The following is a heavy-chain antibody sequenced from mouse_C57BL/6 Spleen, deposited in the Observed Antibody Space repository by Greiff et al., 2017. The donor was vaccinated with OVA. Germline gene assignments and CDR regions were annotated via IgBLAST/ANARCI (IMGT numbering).Heavy chain of an antibody. CDR3: SKSDAMDY. CDR1: GYTFTSYW. CDR2: IDPSDSNT. V-gene: IGHV1-50*01. J-gene: IGHJ4*01. Sequence: QVQLQQPGAELVKPGASVKLSCKASGYTFTSYWMQWVKQRPGQGLEWIGEIDPSDSNTNYNQQFNGQATLTVDTSSSTAYMQLSSQTSEDAAVYYWSKSDAMDYWGQGTSVTVSS. D-gene: IGHD2-5*01.